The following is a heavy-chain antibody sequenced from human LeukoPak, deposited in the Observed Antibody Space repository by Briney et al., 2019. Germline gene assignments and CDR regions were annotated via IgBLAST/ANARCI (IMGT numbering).Heavy chain of an antibody. CDR2: ISPSGDRT. CDR3: AKDDAWLQFND. V-gene: IGHV3-23*01. Sequence: GGSLSLSCAASGFIFSSHGMNWVRQAPGKGLEWVSGISPSGDRTYYADSVKGRLTISRDNSENMLYLHMNSLRAGDTAVYFCAKDDAWLQFNDWGQGTLVTVSS. J-gene: IGHJ4*02. D-gene: IGHD5-24*01. CDR1: GFIFSSHG.